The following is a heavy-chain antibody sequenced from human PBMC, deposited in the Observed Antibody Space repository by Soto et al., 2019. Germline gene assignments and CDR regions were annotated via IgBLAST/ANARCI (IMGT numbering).Heavy chain of an antibody. Sequence: GGSLRLSCAASGFTFSSYAMSWVRQAPGKGLEWVSAISGSGGSTYYADSVKGRFTISRDNSKNTLYLQMNSLRAEDTAVYYCAQLKGVGGSYPLDYWGQGTLVTVSS. V-gene: IGHV3-23*01. CDR1: GFTFSSYA. CDR3: AQLKGVGGSYPLDY. D-gene: IGHD1-26*01. CDR2: ISGSGGST. J-gene: IGHJ4*02.